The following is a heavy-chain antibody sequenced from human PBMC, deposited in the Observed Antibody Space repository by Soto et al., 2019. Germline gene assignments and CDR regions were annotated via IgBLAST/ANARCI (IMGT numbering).Heavy chain of an antibody. Sequence: QVQLVESGGGVVQPGRSLRLSCAASGFSFSSYGMHWVRQAPGMGLEWVAVIWYDGSDERYADSVKGRFTVSRDNSKNTLDLQMNSLRAEDTAVYYCARGCSGGSCYYQPIDYWGQGTLVTVSS. CDR1: GFSFSSYG. CDR2: IWYDGSDE. V-gene: IGHV3-33*01. CDR3: ARGCSGGSCYYQPIDY. D-gene: IGHD2-15*01. J-gene: IGHJ4*02.